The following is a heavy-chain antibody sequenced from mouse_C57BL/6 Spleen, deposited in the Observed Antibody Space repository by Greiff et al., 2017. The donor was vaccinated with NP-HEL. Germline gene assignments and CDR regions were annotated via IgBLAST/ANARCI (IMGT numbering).Heavy chain of an antibody. J-gene: IGHJ1*03. CDR1: GYSITSGYY. CDR2: ISYDGSN. D-gene: IGHD1-1*01. Sequence: EVHLVESGPGLVKPSQSLSLTCSVTGYSITSGYYWNWIRQFPGNKLEWMGYISYDGSNNYNPSLKNRISITRDTSKNQFFLKLNSVTTEDTATYYCAREDRSSYWYFDVWGTGTTVTVSS. V-gene: IGHV3-6*01. CDR3: AREDRSSYWYFDV.